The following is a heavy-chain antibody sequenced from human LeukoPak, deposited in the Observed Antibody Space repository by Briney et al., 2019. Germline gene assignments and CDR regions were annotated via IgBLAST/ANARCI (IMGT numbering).Heavy chain of an antibody. J-gene: IGHJ4*02. CDR1: GFTFSSYG. V-gene: IGHV3-33*01. D-gene: IGHD5-18*01. CDR2: IWYDGSNK. Sequence: GGSLRLSCAASGFTFSSYGMHWVRQAPGKGLEWVAVIWYDGSNKYYADSVKGRFTISRDNSKNTLYLQMNSLRAEGTAVYYCARGTAMVPIDYWGQGTLVTVSS. CDR3: ARGTAMVPIDY.